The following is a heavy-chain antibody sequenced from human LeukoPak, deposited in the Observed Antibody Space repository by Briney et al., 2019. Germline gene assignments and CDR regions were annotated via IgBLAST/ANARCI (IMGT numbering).Heavy chain of an antibody. CDR2: IIPMFGTA. J-gene: IGHJ4*02. CDR3: ARSPSGYSGYDPVYY. CDR1: GGTFSSYA. V-gene: IGHV1-69*13. D-gene: IGHD5-12*01. Sequence: GASVKVSCKASGGTFSSYAISWVRQAPGQGLKWMGGIIPMFGTANYAQKFQGRVTMTADESTSTVYMELSSLRSEDTAVYSCARSPSGYSGYDPVYYWGQGTLVTVSS.